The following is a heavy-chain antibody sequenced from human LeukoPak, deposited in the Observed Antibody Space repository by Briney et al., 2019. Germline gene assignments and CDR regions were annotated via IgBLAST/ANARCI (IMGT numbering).Heavy chain of an antibody. CDR2: IYYSGST. D-gene: IGHD6-19*01. CDR3: AGGIAVAGTRPLNWFDP. V-gene: IGHV4-59*01. Sequence: WETLSLTCTVSGGSISSYYWSWIRQPPGKGLEWIGYIYYSGSTNYNPSLKSRVTISVDTSKNQFSLKLSSVTAADTAVYYCAGGIAVAGTRPLNWFDPWGQGTLVTVSS. CDR1: GGSISSYY. J-gene: IGHJ5*02.